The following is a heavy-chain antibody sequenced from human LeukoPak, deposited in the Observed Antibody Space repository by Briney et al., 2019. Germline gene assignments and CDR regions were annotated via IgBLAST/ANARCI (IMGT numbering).Heavy chain of an antibody. CDR3: TSDTVYTALGIDY. Sequence: GGSLRLSCAASGFSFSDNWMSWVRQAPGKGLEWVANIKENGSEKNYVDSVKGRFTISRDNAKNTLYLQMSSLRAEDTAVYYCTSDTVYTALGIDYWGQGTLVTVSS. CDR1: GFSFSDNW. J-gene: IGHJ4*02. CDR2: IKENGSEK. D-gene: IGHD5-18*01. V-gene: IGHV3-7*02.